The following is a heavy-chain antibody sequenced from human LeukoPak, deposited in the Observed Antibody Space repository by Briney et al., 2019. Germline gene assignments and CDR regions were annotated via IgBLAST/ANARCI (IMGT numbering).Heavy chain of an antibody. V-gene: IGHV1-69*06. J-gene: IGHJ3*02. CDR1: GGTFSSYA. CDR3: ARGLPSSGWPGLSAFDI. Sequence: ASVKVSCKASGGTFSSYAISWVRQAPGQGLEWMGGIIPIFGTANYAQKFQGRVTITADKSTSTAYMELSSLRSEDTAVYYCARGLPSSGWPGLSAFDIWGQGTMVTVSS. D-gene: IGHD6-19*01. CDR2: IIPIFGTA.